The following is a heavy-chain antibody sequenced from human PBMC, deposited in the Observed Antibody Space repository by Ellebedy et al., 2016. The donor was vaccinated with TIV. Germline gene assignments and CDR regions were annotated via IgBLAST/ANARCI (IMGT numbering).Heavy chain of an antibody. D-gene: IGHD3-10*02. V-gene: IGHV5-51*01. CDR3: ARHGSVVSSMVGY. CDR1: GYSFTSYW. CDR2: IYPGDSDT. J-gene: IGHJ4*02. Sequence: EESLKISCKGSGYSFTSYWIGWVRQIPGKGLEWMGIIYPGDSDTRYSPSFQGQVTISADKSISTAYLQWSSLKASDTAMHYCARHGSVVSSMVGYWGQGTLVTVSS.